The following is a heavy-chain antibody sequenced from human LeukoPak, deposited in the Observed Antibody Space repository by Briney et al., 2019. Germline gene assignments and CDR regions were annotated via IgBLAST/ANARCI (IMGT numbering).Heavy chain of an antibody. J-gene: IGHJ3*02. V-gene: IGHV4-31*11. CDR3: GAGTFDAFDI. CDR1: GVSINSGGYY. D-gene: IGHD3-10*01. CDR2: IYYSGST. Sequence: TLSLTCAVSGVSINSGGYYWSWIRQHPGQGLEWIGHIYYSGSTYYNPSLKSRVTTSVDTSKNQFSLKLSSVTAADTAVYYCGAGTFDAFDIWGQGKMVTVSS.